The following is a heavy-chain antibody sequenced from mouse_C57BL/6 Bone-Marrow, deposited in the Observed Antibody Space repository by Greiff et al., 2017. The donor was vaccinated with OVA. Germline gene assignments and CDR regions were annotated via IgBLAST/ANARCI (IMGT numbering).Heavy chain of an antibody. D-gene: IGHD1-1*02. CDR2: IDPSDSET. Sequence: VQLQEPGAELVRPGSSVKLSCKASGYTFTSYWMHWVKQRPIQGLEWIGNIDPSDSETHYNQKFKDKATLTVDKSSSTAYMQLSSLTSEDSAVYFCARSSRVATRYFDVWGTGTTVTVSS. CDR1: GYTFTSYW. V-gene: IGHV1-52*01. J-gene: IGHJ1*03. CDR3: ARSSRVATRYFDV.